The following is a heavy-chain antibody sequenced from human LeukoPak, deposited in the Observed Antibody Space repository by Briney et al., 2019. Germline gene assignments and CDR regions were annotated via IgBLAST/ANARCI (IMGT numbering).Heavy chain of an antibody. V-gene: IGHV3-23*01. J-gene: IGHJ6*02. CDR3: ARGGSITMIVVVITYGMDV. CDR1: GFTFSSYA. Sequence: GGSLRLSCAASGFTFSSYAMSWVRQAPGEGLEWVSAISGSGGSTYYADSVKGRFTISRDNSKNTLYLQMNSLRAEDTAVYYCARGGSITMIVVVITYGMDVWGQGTTVTVSS. D-gene: IGHD3-22*01. CDR2: ISGSGGST.